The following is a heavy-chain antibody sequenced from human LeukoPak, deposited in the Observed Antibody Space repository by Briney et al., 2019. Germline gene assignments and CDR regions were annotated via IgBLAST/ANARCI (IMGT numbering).Heavy chain of an antibody. D-gene: IGHD6-19*01. CDR1: GGSISSSSYY. V-gene: IGHV4-39*01. J-gene: IGHJ4*02. CDR3: ARGYSSGSYYFDY. Sequence: PSETLSLTCTASGGSISSSSYYWGWIRQPPGKGLEWIGSIYYSGSTYYTPSLKSRVTISVDTSKNQFSLKLSSVTAADTAVYYCARGYSSGSYYFDYWGQGTLVTVSS. CDR2: IYYSGST.